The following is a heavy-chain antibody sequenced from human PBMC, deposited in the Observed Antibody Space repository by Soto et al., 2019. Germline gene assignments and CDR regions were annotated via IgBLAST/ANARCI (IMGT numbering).Heavy chain of an antibody. CDR2: INPNSGGT. D-gene: IGHD5-18*01. Sequence: ASVKVSCKASGYTFTGYYMHWVRQAPGQGLEWMGWINPNSGGTNYAQKFQGWVTMTRDTSISTAYMELSRLRSDDTAVYYCARDASQLYSYDPGYYYYYMDVWGKGTTVTVSS. V-gene: IGHV1-2*04. J-gene: IGHJ6*03. CDR3: ARDASQLYSYDPGYYYYYMDV. CDR1: GYTFTGYY.